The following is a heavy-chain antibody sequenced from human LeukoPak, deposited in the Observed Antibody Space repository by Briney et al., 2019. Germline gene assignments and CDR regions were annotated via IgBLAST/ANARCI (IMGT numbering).Heavy chain of an antibody. CDR2: IYSGGST. CDR1: GFTVSSNY. D-gene: IGHD5-12*01. V-gene: IGHV3-66*01. CDR3: ASFGYSGYDFFDY. J-gene: IGHJ4*02. Sequence: PGGSLRLSCAASGFTVSSNYMSWVRQAPGKGLEWVSVIYSGGSTYYADSVKGRFTISRDNSKNTLYLQMNSLRAEDTAVYYCASFGYSGYDFFDYRGQGTLVTVSS.